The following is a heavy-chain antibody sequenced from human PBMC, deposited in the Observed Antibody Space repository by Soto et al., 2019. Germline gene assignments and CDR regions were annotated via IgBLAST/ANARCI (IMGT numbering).Heavy chain of an antibody. V-gene: IGHV3-7*05. J-gene: IGHJ3*02. CDR1: GFTFSNYW. CDR3: AKDVNYCDGGSCYDVFDI. D-gene: IGHD2-15*01. CDR2: IRNDESVK. Sequence: EVQLVESGGGLVQPGGSLTLSCVASGFTFSNYWMNWVRQAPGKGLEWVANIRNDESVKHLVDSGRGRFTISRDNAKNSLYLQMNSLRAEDTAVYYCAKDVNYCDGGSCYDVFDIWGQGTMVTVSS.